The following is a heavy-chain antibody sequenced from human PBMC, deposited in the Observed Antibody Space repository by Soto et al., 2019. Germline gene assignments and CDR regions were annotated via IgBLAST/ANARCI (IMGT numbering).Heavy chain of an antibody. D-gene: IGHD6-13*01. CDR1: VSTFTSYD. CDR2: MKPNSGNT. CDR3: AREVGSSIDY. V-gene: IGHV1-8*01. Sequence: QVQLVQSGAEVKKPGASVKVSCKASVSTFTSYDSYWVRQAPGQGLEWMGWMKPNSGNTGYAQKFQGRVTITRNTAISTAYMELSSLRSEDTGVYYCAREVGSSIDYWGQGTLVTVSS. J-gene: IGHJ4*02.